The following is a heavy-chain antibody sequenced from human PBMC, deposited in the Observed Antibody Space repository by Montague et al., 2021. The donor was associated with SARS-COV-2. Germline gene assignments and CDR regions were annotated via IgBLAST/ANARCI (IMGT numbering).Heavy chain of an antibody. V-gene: IGHV4-59*01. Sequence: SETLSLTCTVSGGSFSTYYWTWIRQPPNKGLEWIGNVFFSGNINRNPSLKSRVSISIDTSKNQFFLVLNSVTPADTAVYYCARAKPRTIEFWGQGTLVTVSS. J-gene: IGHJ4*02. CDR1: GGSFSTYY. CDR3: ARAKPRTIEF. CDR2: VFFSGNI. D-gene: IGHD1-14*01.